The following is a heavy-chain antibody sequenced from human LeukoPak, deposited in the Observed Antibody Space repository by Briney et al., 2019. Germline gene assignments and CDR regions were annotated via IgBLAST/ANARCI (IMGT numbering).Heavy chain of an antibody. CDR3: ARDIGVSKFDY. D-gene: IGHD5/OR15-5a*01. CDR2: ISGSNGNT. CDR1: GYTFSSYG. V-gene: IGHV1-18*01. J-gene: IGHJ4*02. Sequence: ASVKVSCKASGYTFSSYGISWVRQDPGQGPEWMGWISGSNGNTKYAQKFQGRVTMTTDTSTSTAYMEVRGLRSDDTAMYYCARDIGVSKFDYWGQGTLVTVSS.